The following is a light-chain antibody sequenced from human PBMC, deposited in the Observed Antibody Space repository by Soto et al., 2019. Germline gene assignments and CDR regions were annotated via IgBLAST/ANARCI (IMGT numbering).Light chain of an antibody. V-gene: IGKV1-5*03. J-gene: IGKJ1*01. Sequence: DIQMTQSPSTLSGSVGERVTITCRASQTSGRLFVWYQQKPGKSPKLLIYKASTLKSGVPSRFSGSGSGTEFTLTISSLQPDDFATYYCQHYNSYSEAFGQGTKVHI. CDR1: QTSGRL. CDR3: QHYNSYSEA. CDR2: KAS.